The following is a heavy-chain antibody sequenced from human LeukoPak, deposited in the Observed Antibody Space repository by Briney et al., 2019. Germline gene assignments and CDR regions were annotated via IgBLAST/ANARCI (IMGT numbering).Heavy chain of an antibody. CDR2: IYYSGST. J-gene: IGHJ4*02. CDR1: GGSISSSSYY. D-gene: IGHD2-15*01. Sequence: PSETLSLTCTVSGGSISSSSYYWGWIRQPPGKGLEWIGSIYYSGSTYYNPSLKSRVTISVDTSKNQFSLKLSSVTAADTAVYYCARLVVVVAASHYYFDYWGQGTLVTVSS. V-gene: IGHV4-39*01. CDR3: ARLVVVVAASHYYFDY.